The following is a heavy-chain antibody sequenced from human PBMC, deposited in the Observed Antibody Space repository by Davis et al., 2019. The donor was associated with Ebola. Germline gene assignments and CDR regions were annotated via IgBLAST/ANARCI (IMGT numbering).Heavy chain of an antibody. CDR1: GFTFSSYD. CDR2: IGTAGDT. V-gene: IGHV3-13*01. D-gene: IGHD4-17*01. J-gene: IGHJ4*02. CDR3: ARDGFFGVTTSDY. Sequence: GGSLRLSCAASGFTFSSYDMHWVRQATGKGLEWVSAIGTAGDTYYPGSVKGRFTISRDNAKNSLYLQMNSLRDEDTAVYYCARDGFFGVTTSDYWGQGTLVTVSS.